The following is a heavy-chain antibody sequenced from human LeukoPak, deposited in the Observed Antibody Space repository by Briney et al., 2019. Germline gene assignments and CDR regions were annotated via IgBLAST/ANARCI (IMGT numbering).Heavy chain of an antibody. D-gene: IGHD2-15*01. V-gene: IGHV1-8*01. CDR1: GYSFTSFD. CDR2: MNPNSGNT. J-gene: IGHJ4*02. CDR3: ARQSLDGGSCYDY. Sequence: ASEKVSCKASGYSFTSFDINWVRQAPGQGLEWMGWMNPNSGNTGYAQKFQGRVTLTRSTSITTAYMELSSLTSEDTAVYYCARQSLDGGSCYDYWGQGTPVAVSS.